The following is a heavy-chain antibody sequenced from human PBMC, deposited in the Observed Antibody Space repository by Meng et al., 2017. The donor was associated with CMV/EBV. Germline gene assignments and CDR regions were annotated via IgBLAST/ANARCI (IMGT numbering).Heavy chain of an antibody. Sequence: VQLLDAVAKSKKSAAFVKVSCKACGYSVNSYGISWVRQATGQGLEWMGWISAYNGNTNYAQKLQGRVTMTTDTSTSTAYMELRSLRSDDTAVYYCARDRTMVRGVTGYWGQGTLVTVSS. V-gene: IGHV1-18*01. CDR3: ARDRTMVRGVTGY. D-gene: IGHD3-10*01. CDR1: GYSVNSYG. J-gene: IGHJ4*02. CDR2: ISAYNGNT.